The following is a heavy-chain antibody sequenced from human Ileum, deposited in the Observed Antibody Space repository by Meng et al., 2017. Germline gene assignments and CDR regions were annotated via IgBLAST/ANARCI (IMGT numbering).Heavy chain of an antibody. Sequence: QVQLQESGPGLVKPSGTLSLTCAVSGGSISNSIWWSWVRQPPEKGLEWIGEIHHSGTTNYSPSLKSRLTISVDKSKNQFSLKLQSVTAADTAVYFCARGVVSGSHYNTYWGQGILVTVSS. V-gene: IGHV4-4*02. J-gene: IGHJ4*02. D-gene: IGHD3-10*01. CDR2: IHHSGTT. CDR1: GGSISNSIW. CDR3: ARGVVSGSHYNTY.